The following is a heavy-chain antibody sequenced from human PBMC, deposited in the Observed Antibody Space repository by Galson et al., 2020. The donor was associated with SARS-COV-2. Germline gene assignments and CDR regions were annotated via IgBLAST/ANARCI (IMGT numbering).Heavy chain of an antibody. CDR2: ISYDGSNK. V-gene: IGHV3-30*04. CDR1: GFTFSSYA. D-gene: IGHD5-12*01. J-gene: IGHJ3*02. Sequence: SCAASGFTFSSYAMHWVRQAPGKGLEWVAVISYDGSNKHYAASVKGRFTISRDNSKNTLYLQMNSLRAEDTAVYYCAREGLATDAFDIWGQGTMVTVSS. CDR3: AREGLATDAFDI.